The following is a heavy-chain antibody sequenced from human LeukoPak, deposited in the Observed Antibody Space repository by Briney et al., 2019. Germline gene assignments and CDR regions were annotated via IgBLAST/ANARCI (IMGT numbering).Heavy chain of an antibody. Sequence: ETLSLTCAVYGGSFSGYYWSWIRQAPGKGLEWVASIKHDGSEKYYVDSVRGRFTISRDNTMNSLYLQMSSLRAEDTAVYYCATDRGWRTSGYYLYYFEYWGQGTLVTYSS. CDR2: IKHDGSEK. V-gene: IGHV3-7*01. CDR3: ATDRGWRTSGYYLYYFEY. D-gene: IGHD3-3*01. J-gene: IGHJ4*02. CDR1: GGSFSGYY.